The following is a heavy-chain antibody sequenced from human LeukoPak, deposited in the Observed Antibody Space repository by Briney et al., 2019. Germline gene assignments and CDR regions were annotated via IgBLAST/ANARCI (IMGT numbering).Heavy chain of an antibody. CDR1: GFTFSDYY. D-gene: IGHD2-15*01. V-gene: IGHV3-11*04. CDR2: ISSSGSTI. CDR3: AREPSAYCSGGSCYPYYFDY. Sequence: TGGSLRLSCAASGFTFSDYYMSWIRQAPGKGLEWVSYISSSGSTIYYADSVKGRFTISRDNAKNSLYLQMNSLRAEDTAVYYCAREPSAYCSGGSCYPYYFDYWGQGTLVTVSS. J-gene: IGHJ4*02.